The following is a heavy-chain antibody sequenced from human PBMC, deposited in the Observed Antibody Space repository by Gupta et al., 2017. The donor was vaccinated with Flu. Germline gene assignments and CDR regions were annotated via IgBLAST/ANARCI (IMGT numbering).Heavy chain of an antibody. Sequence: QLLLQGSGPGLVKPSETLSLSCTVSGGSLSTSNYYWALIRQPPGKGLEWIGTIYYSGTTYYNPSLRSRATMSLDTSRNQFSLKVRSVTAADTAVYYCAGGVGDAAFDFWGQGSLVTVSS. D-gene: IGHD2-15*01. CDR3: AGGVGDAAFDF. J-gene: IGHJ4*02. CDR2: IYYSGTT. V-gene: IGHV4-39*01. CDR1: GGSLSTSNYY.